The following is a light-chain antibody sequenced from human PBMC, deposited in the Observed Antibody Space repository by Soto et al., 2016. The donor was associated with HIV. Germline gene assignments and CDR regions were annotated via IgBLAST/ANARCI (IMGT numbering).Light chain of an antibody. CDR3: QQSDTPPYT. CDR2: GAA. Sequence: DIHLTQSPMSLSPFVRETVSITCRATQNIGTRLHWYQQKPGEAPKLLIYGAATLQSGVPARFTGSGSGASLTLRIRSIQPEDSATYFCQQSDTPPYTFGQGTKVQIK. J-gene: IGKJ2*01. V-gene: IGKV1-39*01. CDR1: QNIGTR.